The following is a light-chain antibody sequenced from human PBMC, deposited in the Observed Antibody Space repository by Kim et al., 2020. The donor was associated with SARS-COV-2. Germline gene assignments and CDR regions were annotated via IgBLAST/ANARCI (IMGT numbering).Light chain of an antibody. CDR2: QDS. CDR1: KLGDKY. J-gene: IGLJ2*01. Sequence: VSPGQSASITCSGDKLGDKYACWYQQKPGQSPVLVIYQDSKRPSGIPERFSGSNSGNTATLTISGTQAMDEADYYCQAWDSSTAWVFGGGTQLTVL. CDR3: QAWDSSTAWV. V-gene: IGLV3-1*01.